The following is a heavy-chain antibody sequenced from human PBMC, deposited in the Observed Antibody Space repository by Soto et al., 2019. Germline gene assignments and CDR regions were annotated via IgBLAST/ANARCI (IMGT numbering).Heavy chain of an antibody. CDR1: GGSISSVDYY. Sequence: SETLSLTCTVSGGSISSVDYYWSWIRQPPGKGLEWIGYIYYSGSTYYNPSLKSRVTISVDTSKNQFSLKLSSVTAADTAVYYCARELSTSSYGMDVWGQGTTVTVSS. CDR2: IYYSGST. J-gene: IGHJ6*02. CDR3: ARELSTSSYGMDV. D-gene: IGHD3-16*01. V-gene: IGHV4-30-4*01.